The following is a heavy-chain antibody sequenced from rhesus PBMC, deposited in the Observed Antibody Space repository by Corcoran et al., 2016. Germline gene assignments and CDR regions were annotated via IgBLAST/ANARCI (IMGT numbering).Heavy chain of an antibody. Sequence: EVQLVETGGGLVQPGGSVRLPCAAPVFHFRSDGLRWVRQAPGKGLEWVSGISYTGGSTYYADSVKGRFTISRENAKNTLYLQMDSLRAEDTAVYYCARGADYWGQGVLVTVSS. CDR1: VFHFRSDG. J-gene: IGHJ4*01. V-gene: IGHV3S18*01. CDR3: ARGADY. CDR2: ISYTGGST.